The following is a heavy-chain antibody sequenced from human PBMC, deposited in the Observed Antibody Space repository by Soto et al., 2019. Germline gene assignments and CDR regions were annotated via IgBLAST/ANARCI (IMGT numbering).Heavy chain of an antibody. CDR3: AKDAGRGGGSAFDC. J-gene: IGHJ4*02. D-gene: IGHD2-2*01. CDR2: ISGSGGDT. CDR1: GFIFSNYA. V-gene: IGHV3-23*01. Sequence: EVQLLDSVGGLVQPGGSLRLSCAASGFIFSNYAMSWVRQAPGKGQEWVSAISGSGGDTFYVGSVKGRFTISRDNSKNTLSLQMNSLRAEDTATYYCAKDAGRGGGSAFDCWGQGTLVTVSS.